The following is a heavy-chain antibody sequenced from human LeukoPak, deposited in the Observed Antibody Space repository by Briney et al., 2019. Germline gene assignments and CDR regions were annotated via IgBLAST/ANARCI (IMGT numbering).Heavy chain of an antibody. CDR2: LSSYGST. CDR3: ARAEYDSSLGFGF. D-gene: IGHD3-22*01. CDR1: GFTVSDDY. Sequence: GGSVRLSSAASGFTVSDDYMMWVRRAPGKGLEWASLLSSYGSTYYADSVQGRFSISRDNSKNTLYLHMSSLRAEDSAVYYCARAEYDSSLGFGFWGQGTLVTVSS. V-gene: IGHV3-53*01. J-gene: IGHJ4*02.